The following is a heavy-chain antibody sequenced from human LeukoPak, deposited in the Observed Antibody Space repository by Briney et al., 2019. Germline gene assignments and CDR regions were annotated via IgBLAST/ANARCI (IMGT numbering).Heavy chain of an antibody. Sequence: ASVKVSCKASGYTFTSYDINWVRQATGQGLEWMGWISAYNGNTNYAQKLQGRVTMTTDTSTSTAYMELRSLRSDDTAVYYCARDKKRDYYDSSGYSTWGQGTLVTVSS. J-gene: IGHJ5*02. CDR3: ARDKKRDYYDSSGYST. CDR2: ISAYNGNT. V-gene: IGHV1-18*01. CDR1: GYTFTSYD. D-gene: IGHD3-22*01.